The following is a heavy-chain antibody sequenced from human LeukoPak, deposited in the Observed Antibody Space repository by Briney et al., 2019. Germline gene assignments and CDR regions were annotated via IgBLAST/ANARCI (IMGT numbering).Heavy chain of an antibody. V-gene: IGHV3-23*01. J-gene: IGHJ5*02. CDR1: GFTFSSYA. D-gene: IGHD2-2*01. Sequence: GGSLRLSCAASGFTFSSYAMSWVRQAPGKGLEWVSAISGSGGSTYYADSVKGRFTISRDNSKNTLYLQVNSLRAEDTAVYYCAKQLYELLNNWFDPWGEGGLVTVSS. CDR3: AKQLYELLNNWFDP. CDR2: ISGSGGST.